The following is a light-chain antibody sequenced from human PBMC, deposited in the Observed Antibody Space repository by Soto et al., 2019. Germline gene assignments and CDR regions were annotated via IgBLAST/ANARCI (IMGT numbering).Light chain of an antibody. CDR1: QTVRNNY. Sequence: EFVLTQSPGTLSLSPGERATLSCRASQTVRNNYLAWYQQKPGQAPRLLIYGASSRATGIPDRFSGSGSGTNCTHTSSVLEDENRAVYCSQGYDTPRWTFGQGTKVDIK. CDR3: QGYDTPRWT. CDR2: GAS. J-gene: IGKJ1*01. V-gene: IGKV3-20*01.